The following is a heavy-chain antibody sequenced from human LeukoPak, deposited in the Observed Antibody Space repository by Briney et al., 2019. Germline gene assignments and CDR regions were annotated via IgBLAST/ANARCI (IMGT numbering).Heavy chain of an antibody. CDR2: ISVYNGNT. Sequence: ASVKVSCKASGYTFSSYGTSWVRQAPGQGLEWMGWISVYNGNTNYAQKVQGRVTMTTDTSTSTAYMDLRSLRSDDTAVYYCARVGGYYFAPDYWGQGTLVTVSS. J-gene: IGHJ4*02. V-gene: IGHV1-18*01. CDR1: GYTFSSYG. D-gene: IGHD2-15*01. CDR3: ARVGGYYFAPDY.